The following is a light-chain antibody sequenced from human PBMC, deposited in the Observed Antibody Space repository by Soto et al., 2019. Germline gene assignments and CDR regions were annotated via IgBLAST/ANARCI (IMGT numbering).Light chain of an antibody. V-gene: IGKV1-5*01. CDR2: GAS. CDR1: QSISTW. Sequence: DIQMTQSPSTLSASVGDRVTITCRASQSISTWLAWYQQKPGKAPKLLNYGASSLESGVPSRFSGSGSVTEFTLIIDSLQPDDFATYYCQQYSSSSPTFGQGTKLEIK. CDR3: QQYSSSSPT. J-gene: IGKJ2*01.